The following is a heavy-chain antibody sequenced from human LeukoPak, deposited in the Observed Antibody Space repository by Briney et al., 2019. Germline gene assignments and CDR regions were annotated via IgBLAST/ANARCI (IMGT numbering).Heavy chain of an antibody. Sequence: VASVKVSCKASGYTFTGYYMHWVRQAPGQGLEWMGWINPNSGGTNYAQKFQGRVTMTRDTSISTAYMELSRLRSDDTAVYYCARYCSSTSCYLDAFDIWGQGTMVTVSS. D-gene: IGHD2-2*01. CDR2: INPNSGGT. J-gene: IGHJ3*02. CDR3: ARYCSSTSCYLDAFDI. CDR1: GYTFTGYY. V-gene: IGHV1-2*02.